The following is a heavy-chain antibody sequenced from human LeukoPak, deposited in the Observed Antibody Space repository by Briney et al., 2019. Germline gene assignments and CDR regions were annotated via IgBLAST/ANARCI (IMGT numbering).Heavy chain of an antibody. J-gene: IGHJ6*04. CDR3: ARVSITMVRGVIIRARYYGMDV. CDR1: GGSFSGYY. D-gene: IGHD3-10*01. Sequence: PSETLSLTCAAYGGSFSGYYWSWIRQPPGKGLEWIGEIDHSGSTNYNPSLKSRVTISVDTSKNQFPLKLSSVTAADTAVYYCARVSITMVRGVIIRARYYGMDVWGKGTTVTVSS. CDR2: IDHSGST. V-gene: IGHV4-34*01.